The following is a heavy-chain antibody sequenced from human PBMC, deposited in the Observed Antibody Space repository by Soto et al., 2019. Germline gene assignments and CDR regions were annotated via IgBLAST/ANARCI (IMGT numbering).Heavy chain of an antibody. D-gene: IGHD4-17*01. V-gene: IGHV4-59*08. J-gene: IGHJ4*02. CDR1: GGSISSYY. Sequence: SETLSLTCTVSGGSISSYYWSWIRQPPGKGLEWIGYIYYSGSTNYNPSLKSRVTISVDTSKNQFSLKLSSVTAADTAVYYCARQGPSSYGEFDYWGQGTLVTVSS. CDR3: ARQGPSSYGEFDY. CDR2: IYYSGST.